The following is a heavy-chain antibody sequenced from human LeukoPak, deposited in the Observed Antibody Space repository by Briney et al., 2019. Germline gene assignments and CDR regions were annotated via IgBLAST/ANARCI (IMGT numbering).Heavy chain of an antibody. CDR3: ARDNDYTNYY. D-gene: IGHD4-11*01. J-gene: IGHJ4*02. V-gene: IGHV3-21*01. CDR2: ITSGSSYI. CDR1: GFTFSGYS. Sequence: GGSLRLSCAASGFTFSGYSMNWVRQAPGKGLEWVSSITSGSSYIHYADSVKGRFTISRDNAKNSLYLQMNSLRAEDTAVYYCARDNDYTNYYWGQGTLVTVSS.